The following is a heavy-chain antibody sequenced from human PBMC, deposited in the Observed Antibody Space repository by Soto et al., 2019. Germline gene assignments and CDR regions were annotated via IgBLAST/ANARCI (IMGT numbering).Heavy chain of an antibody. J-gene: IGHJ4*02. V-gene: IGHV1-69*19. CDR1: GGTFSSYA. Sequence: QVQLVQSGAEVKKPGSSVKVSCKACGGTFSSYAISWVRQAPGQGLEWMGGIIPIFGTANYAQKFQGRVTITADESTSTAYMELSSLRSEDTAIYYCVVSSSHYYDTSGYFVYFDYWGQGTLVTVSS. CDR2: IIPIFGTA. D-gene: IGHD3-22*01. CDR3: VVSSSHYYDTSGYFVYFDY.